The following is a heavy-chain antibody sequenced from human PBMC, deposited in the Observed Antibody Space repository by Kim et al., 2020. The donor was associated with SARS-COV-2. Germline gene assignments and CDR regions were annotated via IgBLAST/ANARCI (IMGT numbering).Heavy chain of an antibody. J-gene: IGHJ6*02. CDR3: AGGVVAAAGSLRYGMDV. V-gene: IGHV4-34*01. CDR2: INHSGST. Sequence: SETLSLTCAVYGGSFSGYYWSWIRQPPGKGLEWIGEINHSGSTNYNPSLKSRVTISVDTSKNQFSLKLSSVNAADTAVYYCAGGVVAAAGSLRYGMDVWGQGTTVTVSS. D-gene: IGHD6-13*01. CDR1: GGSFSGYY.